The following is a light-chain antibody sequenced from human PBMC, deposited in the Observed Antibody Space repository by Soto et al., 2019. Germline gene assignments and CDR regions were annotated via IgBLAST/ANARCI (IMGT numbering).Light chain of an antibody. CDR1: QDIRNS. CDR2: AAS. V-gene: IGKV1-27*01. J-gene: IGKJ4*01. CDR3: QKYNSAPLT. Sequence: DIQMTQSPSSLSASIGDRITITCRASQDIRNSLAWYQQKPGKVPKLLIYAASTLQSGVPSRFSGSGSGTDFTLTISSLQPEDVATYSCQKYNSAPLTFGGGTKVDIX.